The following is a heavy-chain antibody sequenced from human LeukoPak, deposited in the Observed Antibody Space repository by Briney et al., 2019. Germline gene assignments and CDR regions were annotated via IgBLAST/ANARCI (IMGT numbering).Heavy chain of an antibody. D-gene: IGHD3-22*01. CDR3: AKSSYYDSSGYYREYYFDY. V-gene: IGHV3-23*01. J-gene: IGHJ4*02. CDR2: ISGSVGST. Sequence: GGSLRLSCAASRFTFSNFGMSWVRQAPGKGLEWVSAISGSVGSTYYADSVKGRFTISRDNSKNTLYLQMNSLRAADTAVYYCAKSSYYDSSGYYREYYFDYWGQGTLVTVSS. CDR1: RFTFSNFG.